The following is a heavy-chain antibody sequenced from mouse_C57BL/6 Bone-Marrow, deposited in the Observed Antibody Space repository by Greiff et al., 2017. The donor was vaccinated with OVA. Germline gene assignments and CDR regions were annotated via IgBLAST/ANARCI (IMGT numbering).Heavy chain of an antibody. Sequence: VQLVESGAELARPGASVKLSCKASGYTFTSYGISWVKQRTGQGLEWIGEIYPRSGNTYYNEKFKGKATLTADKSSSTAYMELRSLTSEDSAVYFCARKGYSNLFAYWGQGTLVTVSA. V-gene: IGHV1-81*01. J-gene: IGHJ3*01. CDR1: GYTFTSYG. CDR2: IYPRSGNT. CDR3: ARKGYSNLFAY. D-gene: IGHD2-5*01.